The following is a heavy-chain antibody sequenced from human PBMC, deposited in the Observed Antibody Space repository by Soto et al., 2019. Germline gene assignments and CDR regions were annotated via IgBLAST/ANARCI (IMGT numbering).Heavy chain of an antibody. V-gene: IGHV3-11*05. D-gene: IGHD3-10*01. CDR2: ISSSSSYT. CDR1: GFTFSDYY. J-gene: IGHJ4*02. CDR3: ARDRPEHYYGSVDY. Sequence: QVQLVESGGGLVKPGGSLRLSCAASGFTFSDYYMSWIRQAPGKGLEWVSYISSSSSYTNYADSVKGRFTISRDNAKNSLYLQMNSLRAEDTAVYYCARDRPEHYYGSVDYWGQGTLVTVSS.